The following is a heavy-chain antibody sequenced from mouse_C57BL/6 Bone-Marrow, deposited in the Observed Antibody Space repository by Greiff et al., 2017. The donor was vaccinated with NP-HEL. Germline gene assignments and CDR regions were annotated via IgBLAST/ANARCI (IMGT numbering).Heavy chain of an antibody. CDR2: IYPGDGDT. V-gene: IGHV1-82*01. CDR1: GYAFSSSW. Sequence: QVQLQQSGPELVKPGASVKISCKASGYAFSSSWMNWVKQRPGKGLEWIGRIYPGDGDTNYNGKFKGKATLTADKSSSTAYMQLSSLTSEDSAVDFCARLPIKWYFDVWGTGTTVTVSS. D-gene: IGHD2-4*01. J-gene: IGHJ1*03. CDR3: ARLPIKWYFDV.